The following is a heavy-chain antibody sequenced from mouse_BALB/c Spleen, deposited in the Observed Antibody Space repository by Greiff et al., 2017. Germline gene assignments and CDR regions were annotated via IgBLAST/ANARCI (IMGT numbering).Heavy chain of an antibody. Sequence: EVHLVESGGGLVKPGGSLKLSCAASGFAFSSYDMSWVRQTPEKRLEWVAYISSGGGSTYYPDTVKGRFTISRDNAKNTLYLQMSSLKSEDTAMYYCARHPRYYGRSYLMDDWGQGTSVTVSS. V-gene: IGHV5-12-1*01. J-gene: IGHJ4*01. D-gene: IGHD1-1*01. CDR3: ARHPRYYGRSYLMDD. CDR2: ISSGGGST. CDR1: GFAFSSYD.